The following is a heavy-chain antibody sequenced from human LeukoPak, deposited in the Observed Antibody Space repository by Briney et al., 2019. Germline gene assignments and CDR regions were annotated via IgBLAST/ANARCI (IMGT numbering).Heavy chain of an antibody. CDR1: RDTFSSDD. CDR3: ARERLYVSENVYYFDY. Sequence: ASVKVSCKASRDTFSSDDITWVRQAPGQGLEWMGRIIPILDIANYAQKFQGRVTITADKSTNTVYMELNSLTSEDTAVYYCARERLYVSENVYYFDYWGQGTLVTVSS. J-gene: IGHJ4*02. V-gene: IGHV1-69*04. D-gene: IGHD3-10*01. CDR2: IIPILDIA.